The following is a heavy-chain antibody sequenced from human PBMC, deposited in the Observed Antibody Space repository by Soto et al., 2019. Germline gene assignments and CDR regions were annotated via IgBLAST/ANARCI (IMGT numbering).Heavy chain of an antibody. CDR2: INPSGGST. J-gene: IGHJ4*02. Sequence: QVQLVQSGAEVKKPGASVKVSCKASGYTFTSYCMHWVRQAPGQGLEWMGIINPSGGSTSYAQKFQGRVTMTRDTSTSTVYMELSSLRSEDTAVYYCARAHQPDTVPDYWGQGTLVTVSS. D-gene: IGHD4-17*01. CDR3: ARAHQPDTVPDY. CDR1: GYTFTSYC. V-gene: IGHV1-46*01.